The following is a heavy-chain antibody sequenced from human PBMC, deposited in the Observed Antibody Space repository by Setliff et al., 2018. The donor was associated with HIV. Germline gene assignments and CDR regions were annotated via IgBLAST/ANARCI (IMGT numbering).Heavy chain of an antibody. Sequence: SETLSLTCAVYGGYSSAYCWSWIRQPPGKGLEWIGEINHSGSTNYNPSLKSRLTISVDTSKNQFSLKLNSVTAADTAVYYCARGPDSRFLEWLSRPNYYYYMDVWGKGTTVTVSS. CDR1: GGYSSAYC. D-gene: IGHD3-3*01. V-gene: IGHV4-34*01. CDR2: INHSGST. CDR3: ARGPDSRFLEWLSRPNYYYYMDV. J-gene: IGHJ6*03.